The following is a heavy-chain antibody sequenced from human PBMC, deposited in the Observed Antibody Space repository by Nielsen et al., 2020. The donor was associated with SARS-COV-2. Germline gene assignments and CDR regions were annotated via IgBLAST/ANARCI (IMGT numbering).Heavy chain of an antibody. CDR3: ARDCAGDCYDAFDI. V-gene: IGHV3-48*03. J-gene: IGHJ3*02. CDR2: ISSSSANI. Sequence: GESLKISCAASGFRFSNYEMNWVRQAPGKGLEWVSYISSSSANIYYADSVKGRFTVSRDNAKNSLSLQMNSLRAEDTAVYYCARDCAGDCYDAFDIWGQGTMVTVSS. CDR1: GFRFSNYE. D-gene: IGHD2-21*02.